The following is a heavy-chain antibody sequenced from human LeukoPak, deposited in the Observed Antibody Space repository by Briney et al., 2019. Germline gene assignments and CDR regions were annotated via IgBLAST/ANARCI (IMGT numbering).Heavy chain of an antibody. Sequence: SETLSLTCTVSGGSISSYYWSWIRQPPGKGLEWIGYIYYSGSTNYNPSLKSRVTISVDTSKNQFSLKLSSVTAADTAVYYCARDRLGLYSSGWYGEFDYWGQGTLSPSPQ. CDR2: IYYSGST. CDR3: ARDRLGLYSSGWYGEFDY. J-gene: IGHJ4*02. V-gene: IGHV4-59*01. D-gene: IGHD6-19*01. CDR1: GGSISSYY.